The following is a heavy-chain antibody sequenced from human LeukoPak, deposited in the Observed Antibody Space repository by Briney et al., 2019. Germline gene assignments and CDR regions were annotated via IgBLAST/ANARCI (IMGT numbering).Heavy chain of an antibody. D-gene: IGHD2-15*01. CDR3: AKGGYCSGGSCHATLFDY. J-gene: IGHJ4*02. V-gene: IGHV3-23*01. CDR1: GFTFSSYA. Sequence: GGSLRLSCAASGFTFSSYAMGWVRQAPGKGLEWVSAISGSGGSTYYADSVKGRFTISRDNSKNTLYLQMNSLRAEDTAVYYCAKGGYCSGGSCHATLFDYWGQGTLVTVSS. CDR2: ISGSGGST.